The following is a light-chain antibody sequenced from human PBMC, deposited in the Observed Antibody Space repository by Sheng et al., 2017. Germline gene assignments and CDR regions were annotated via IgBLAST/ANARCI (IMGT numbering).Light chain of an antibody. Sequence: DIQMAQSPAALSASVGDRVTISCRASQSISTWLAWYQQKPGKAPKLLIYEASDLESGVPSRFSGSGSGTEFTLTINSLQPDDSATYYCQHYMXCSAFGQGTKTGDXT. J-gene: IGKJ2*01. CDR3: QHYMXCSA. V-gene: IGKV1-5*03. CDR1: QSISTW. CDR2: EAS.